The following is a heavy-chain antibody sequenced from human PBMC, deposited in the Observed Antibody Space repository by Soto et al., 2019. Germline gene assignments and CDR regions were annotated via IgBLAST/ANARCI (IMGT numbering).Heavy chain of an antibody. CDR2: IASTSWNI. D-gene: IGHD2-2*01. CDR3: ARGPSAAAPLSEWYFDL. CDR1: GFTFSGYS. J-gene: IGHJ2*01. V-gene: IGHV3-48*02. Sequence: PGGSLRLSCAASGFTFSGYSMNWVRQAPGKGLEWVSYIASTSWNIYYADTVKGRFTISRDNAKNSLYLQMNSLRDEDTAVYYCARGPSAAAPLSEWYFDLWGRGTLVTVSS.